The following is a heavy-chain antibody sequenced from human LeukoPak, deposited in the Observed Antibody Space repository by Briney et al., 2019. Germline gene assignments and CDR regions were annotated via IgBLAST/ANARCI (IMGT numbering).Heavy chain of an antibody. J-gene: IGHJ4*02. D-gene: IGHD6-19*01. V-gene: IGHV4-34*01. CDR3: ASGYTSGLQNDY. CDR1: GVSFSGYY. Sequence: SETLSLTCAVYGVSFSGYYWSWIRQPPGEGLEWIGEINHSGSSNYNPTLKSRVTISVDTSENQFSLKVSSVTAADTAVYYCASGYTSGLQNDYWGQGTLVTVSS. CDR2: INHSGSS.